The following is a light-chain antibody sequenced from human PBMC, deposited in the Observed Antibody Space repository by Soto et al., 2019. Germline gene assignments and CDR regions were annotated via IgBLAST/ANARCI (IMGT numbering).Light chain of an antibody. CDR3: QQYNNWPYT. CDR1: LPVSSN. J-gene: IGKJ2*01. V-gene: IGKV3-15*01. Sequence: EIVMTQSPATLSVSPGESATLSCRASLPVSSNLAWYRRIPGQAPTLLIYRVSTRATDIPARFSGSGSGTEFTLTISSLQSEDFAVYYCQQYNNWPYTFGPGTKLEIK. CDR2: RVS.